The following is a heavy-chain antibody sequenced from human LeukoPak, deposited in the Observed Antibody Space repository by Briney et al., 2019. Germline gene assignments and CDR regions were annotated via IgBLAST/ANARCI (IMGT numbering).Heavy chain of an antibody. Sequence: SETLSLTCTVSGYSISSGYYWGWIRQPPGKGLEWIGSIYYSGSTYYNPSLKSRVTISVDTSKNQFSLKLSSVTAADTAVYYCARGAHGRSSGWYWGAALYYFDYWGQGTLVTVSS. CDR3: ARGAHGRSSGWYWGAALYYFDY. D-gene: IGHD6-19*01. CDR1: GYSISSGYY. J-gene: IGHJ4*02. V-gene: IGHV4-38-2*02. CDR2: IYYSGST.